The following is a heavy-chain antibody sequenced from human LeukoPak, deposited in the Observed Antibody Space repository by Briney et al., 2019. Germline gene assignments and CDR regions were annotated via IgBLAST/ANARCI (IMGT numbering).Heavy chain of an antibody. CDR3: TKDWSASY. Sequence: GGSLRLSCAASGFTFSNFAMTWVRQAPGKGLQWVPAISENGDGRYYPGSVKGRFTISRDNSKNMLYLQMNSLRAEDTALYYCTKDWSASYWGQGTLVTVSS. V-gene: IGHV3-23*01. CDR2: ISENGDGR. J-gene: IGHJ4*02. CDR1: GFTFSNFA.